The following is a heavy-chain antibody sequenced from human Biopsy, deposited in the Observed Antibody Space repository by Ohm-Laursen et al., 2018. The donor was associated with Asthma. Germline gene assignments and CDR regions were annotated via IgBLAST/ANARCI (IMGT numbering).Heavy chain of an antibody. V-gene: IGHV4-39*01. CDR1: GGSISTSSYY. Sequence: SDTLSLTCTVSGGSISTSSYYWGWIRRPPGKGLEFIGTIFYSGSTYYNPSLKSRVTLSVVASKNQFSLKLTLVTAADTAVYYCVSPPGYWGQGTRVTVSS. CDR2: IFYSGST. J-gene: IGHJ4*02. CDR3: VSPPGY.